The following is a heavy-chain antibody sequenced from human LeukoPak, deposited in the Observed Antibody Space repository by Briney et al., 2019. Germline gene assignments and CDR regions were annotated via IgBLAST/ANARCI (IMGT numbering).Heavy chain of an antibody. Sequence: SVKVSCKASGGTFSSYTISWVRQAPGQGLEWMGRIIPILGVANYAQKFQGRVTITADKSTSTAYMELSSLRSEDTAVYYCTYYYDSSGYYGGFDPWGQGTLVTVSS. CDR2: IIPILGVA. D-gene: IGHD3-22*01. V-gene: IGHV1-69*02. CDR3: TYYYDSSGYYGGFDP. CDR1: GGTFSSYT. J-gene: IGHJ5*02.